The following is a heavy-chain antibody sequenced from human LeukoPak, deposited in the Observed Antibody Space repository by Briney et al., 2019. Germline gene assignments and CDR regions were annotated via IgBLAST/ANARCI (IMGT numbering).Heavy chain of an antibody. Sequence: GGSLRLSCAASGFTFSSYGMHWVRQAPGKGLEWVAFIRYDGSNKYYADSVKGRFTISRDNSKNTLYLQMNSLRAEDTAVYYCARAGYYYDSSGYLKEGYYMDVWGKGTTVTVSS. CDR2: IRYDGSNK. V-gene: IGHV3-30*02. CDR3: ARAGYYYDSSGYLKEGYYMDV. D-gene: IGHD3-22*01. J-gene: IGHJ6*03. CDR1: GFTFSSYG.